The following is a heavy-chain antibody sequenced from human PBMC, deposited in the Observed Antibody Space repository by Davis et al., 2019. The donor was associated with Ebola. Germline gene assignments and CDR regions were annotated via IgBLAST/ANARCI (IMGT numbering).Heavy chain of an antibody. Sequence: GESLKISCTDSVITFSSYAMTWVRQAPGKGLQYVSGITNNGGSTYYADSVKGRFIISRDNSKNTLYLQMNSLRAEDTAVYYCARGDTAMHYYYGMDVWGQGTTVTVSS. D-gene: IGHD5-18*01. V-gene: IGHV3-64*04. J-gene: IGHJ6*02. CDR3: ARGDTAMHYYYGMDV. CDR1: VITFSSYA. CDR2: ITNNGGST.